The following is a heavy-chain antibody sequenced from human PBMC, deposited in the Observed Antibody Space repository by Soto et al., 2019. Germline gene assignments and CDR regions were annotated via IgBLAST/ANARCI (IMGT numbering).Heavy chain of an antibody. CDR3: ARFRRGDCSGGSCRDGFDI. CDR2: INPNSGGT. V-gene: IGHV1-2*02. J-gene: IGHJ3*02. Sequence: GASVKVSCKASGYTFTGYYMHWVRQAPGQGLEWMGWINPNSGGTNYAQKFQGRVTMTTDTSISTAYMELRSLRSDDTAVYYCARFRRGDCSGGSCRDGFDIWGQGTMVTVSS. CDR1: GYTFTGYY. D-gene: IGHD2-15*01.